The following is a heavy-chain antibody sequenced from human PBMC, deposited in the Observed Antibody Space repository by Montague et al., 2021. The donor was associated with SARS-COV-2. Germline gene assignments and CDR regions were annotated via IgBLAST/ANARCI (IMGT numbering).Heavy chain of an antibody. CDR3: AKEDYCRGGTCYSGNFDY. V-gene: IGHV3-23*01. Sequence: SLRLSCAASGFTFSSYGMSWVRQAPGLGLEWVSAISGSGGLTYYADPVKGRFTISRDNSKNTLYLRMNSLRAEDTAVYYCAKEDYCRGGTCYSGNFDYWGQGTLVTVSS. D-gene: IGHD2-15*01. J-gene: IGHJ4*02. CDR1: GFTFSSYG. CDR2: ISGSGGLT.